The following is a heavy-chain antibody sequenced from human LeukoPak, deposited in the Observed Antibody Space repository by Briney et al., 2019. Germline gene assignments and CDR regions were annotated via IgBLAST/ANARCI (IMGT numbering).Heavy chain of an antibody. CDR1: GYTFNSYG. V-gene: IGHV1-18*01. Sequence: ASVKVSCKASGYTFNSYGISWVRQAPGQGLEWMGWISAYNGNTNYAQKLQGRVTMTTDTSTSTAYMELRSLRSDDTAVYYCARVGDIVVVPAARSGARNWFDPWGQGTLVTVSS. D-gene: IGHD2-2*01. J-gene: IGHJ5*02. CDR3: ARVGDIVVVPAARSGARNWFDP. CDR2: ISAYNGNT.